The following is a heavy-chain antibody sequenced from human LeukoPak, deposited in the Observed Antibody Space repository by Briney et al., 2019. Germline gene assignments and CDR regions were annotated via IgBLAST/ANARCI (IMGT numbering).Heavy chain of an antibody. CDR2: ISSSSSTI. Sequence: GGSLRLSCAASGFTFSSYSMNWVRQAPGKGLEWVSYISSSSSTIYYADSVKGRFTISRDNAKNSLYLQMNSLRVEDTAVYYCARGKGFVYYYGSETPGYYFDYWGQGTLVTVSS. CDR3: ARGKGFVYYYGSETPGYYFDY. V-gene: IGHV3-48*01. D-gene: IGHD3-10*01. CDR1: GFTFSSYS. J-gene: IGHJ4*02.